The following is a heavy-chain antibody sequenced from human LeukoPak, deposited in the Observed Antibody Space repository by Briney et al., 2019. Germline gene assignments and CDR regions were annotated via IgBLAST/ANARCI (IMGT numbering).Heavy chain of an antibody. CDR3: ARDLGSYFDY. V-gene: IGHV3-48*01. Sequence: GGSLRLSCAASGFTFSSYSMNWVRQAPGKGLEWVSYISSSSSTIYYADSVKGRFTISRDNAKNTLYLQMNSLRAEDTAVYYCARDLGSYFDYWGLGTLVTVSS. CDR2: ISSSSSTI. D-gene: IGHD3-16*01. CDR1: GFTFSSYS. J-gene: IGHJ4*02.